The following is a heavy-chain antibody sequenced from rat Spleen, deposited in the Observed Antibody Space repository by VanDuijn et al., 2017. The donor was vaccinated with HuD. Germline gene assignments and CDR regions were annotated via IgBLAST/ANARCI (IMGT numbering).Heavy chain of an antibody. V-gene: IGHV5-58*01. CDR3: AKDRDGGYAFDY. CDR1: GFTLSNFY. D-gene: IGHD1-11*01. Sequence: EVQLVESGGGFVQPGRSMKLSCAASGFTLSNFYMAWVRQAPGKGLEWVSSINPDGGSTYYRDSVKGRFTFSRDNAENTVYLQMNSLRSEDTATYYCAKDRDGGYAFDYWGQGVMVTVSS. CDR2: INPDGGST. J-gene: IGHJ2*01.